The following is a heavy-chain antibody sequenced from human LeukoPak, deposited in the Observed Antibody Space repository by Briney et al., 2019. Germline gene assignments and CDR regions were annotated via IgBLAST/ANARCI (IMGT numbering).Heavy chain of an antibody. V-gene: IGHV4-38-2*01. CDR1: GYSISSGYY. CDR2: SYRRGNA. J-gene: IGHJ4*02. Sequence: PSETLSLTCAVSGYSISSGYYWGWIRQAPGKGLEWIGSSYRRGNAHYKSSLNGRVAISTDTSKNQFSLTLTSVTAADTALYFCVRLLGDSRGYYPRSFYIDSWGQGILVSVSS. D-gene: IGHD3-22*01. CDR3: VRLLGDSRGYYPRSFYIDS.